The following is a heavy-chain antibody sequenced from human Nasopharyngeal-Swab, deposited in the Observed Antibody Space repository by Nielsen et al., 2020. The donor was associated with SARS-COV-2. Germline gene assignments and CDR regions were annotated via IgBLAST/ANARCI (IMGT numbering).Heavy chain of an antibody. CDR1: GSTFSTYR. V-gene: IGHV3-48*02. Sequence: GGSLRLSCAASGSTFSTYRMNWVRQAPGKGLEWVSYISSSSSTTYYADSVKGRFTISRDNAKNSLYLQMNSLRDEDTAVYYCARDVAAGTTTGLGYWGQGTLVTFSS. CDR3: ARDVAAGTTTGLGY. D-gene: IGHD1-7*01. J-gene: IGHJ4*02. CDR2: ISSSSSTT.